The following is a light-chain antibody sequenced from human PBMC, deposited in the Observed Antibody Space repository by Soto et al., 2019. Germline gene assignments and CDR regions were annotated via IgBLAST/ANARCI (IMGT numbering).Light chain of an antibody. CDR3: QSYDSSLSGSV. Sequence: QSVLTQPPSVSGAPGQRVTISCTGSGSNIGAGYNVHWYQQLPGTAPKLLIYANSNRPSGVPDRFSGSKSGTSASLAITGLQAEDEADYYCQSYDSSLSGSVFGGGTKVTVL. CDR1: GSNIGAGYN. J-gene: IGLJ2*01. V-gene: IGLV1-40*01. CDR2: ANS.